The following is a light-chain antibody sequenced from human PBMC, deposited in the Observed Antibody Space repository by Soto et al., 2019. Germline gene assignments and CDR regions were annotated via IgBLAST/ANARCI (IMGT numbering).Light chain of an antibody. J-gene: IGLJ2*01. CDR3: QTWGTGLYVV. Sequence: QLLLTQSPSASASLGASVKLTCTLSSGHSTYAIAWHQQQSEKGPRYLMKLNSDGSHSKGDGIPDRFSGSSSGAERYLTISSLQSEDEADYYCQTWGTGLYVVFGGGTKLTVL. CDR1: SGHSTYA. CDR2: LNSDGSH. V-gene: IGLV4-69*01.